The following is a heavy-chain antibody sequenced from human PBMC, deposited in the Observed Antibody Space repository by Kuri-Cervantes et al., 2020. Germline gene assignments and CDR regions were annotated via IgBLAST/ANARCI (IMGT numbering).Heavy chain of an antibody. V-gene: IGHV3-23*01. J-gene: IGHJ4*02. CDR1: GFTFSSHA. D-gene: IGHD3-9*01. CDR3: AKAGVRYFDWLQYFDY. CDR2: ISASGGST. Sequence: GGSLRLSCAASGFTFSSHAMSWVRQAPAKGLEWFSAISASGGSTYYADSVKGRFTISRDNAKNSLYLQMNSLRAEDTAVYYCAKAGVRYFDWLQYFDYWGQGTLVTVSS.